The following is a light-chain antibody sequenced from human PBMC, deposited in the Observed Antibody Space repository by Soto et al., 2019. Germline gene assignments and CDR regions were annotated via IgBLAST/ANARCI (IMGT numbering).Light chain of an antibody. CDR3: QQYGGSPRT. CDR2: PTS. CDR1: QYINTR. V-gene: IGKV3-20*01. Sequence: DIVLAQSPAALSPFPADRVALSCRASQYINTRLAWYQHRPGKAPKPLIYPTSVRAAGIPARFSGSGSGTDFTLTITSLQPEDFAAYYCQQYGGSPRTFGQGTKVDIK. J-gene: IGKJ1*01.